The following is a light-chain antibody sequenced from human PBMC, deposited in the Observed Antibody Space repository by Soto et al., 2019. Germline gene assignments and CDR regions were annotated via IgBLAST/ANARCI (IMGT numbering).Light chain of an antibody. CDR1: GSDVGGFEY. CDR2: DVT. J-gene: IGLJ1*01. Sequence: QSVLSQPASVSGSPVQSITISCTGTGSDVGGFEYVSWYQHQPGKAPKLIIYDVTKRPSGVSNRFSGSKSGNTASLTISGIQAEDEGDYYCGSITRSSTSVFGTGTKVTVL. CDR3: GSITRSSTSV. V-gene: IGLV2-14*01.